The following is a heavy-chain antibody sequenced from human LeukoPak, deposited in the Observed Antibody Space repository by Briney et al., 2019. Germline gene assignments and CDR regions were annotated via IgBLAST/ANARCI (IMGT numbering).Heavy chain of an antibody. Sequence: SETLSLTCTVSGGSISSGGYYWSWIRQHPGKGLEWIGYIYYSGSTYYNPSLKSRVTISVDTSKNQFSLKLSSVTAADTAVYYCATLKTRGLNDYWGQGTLVTVSS. CDR1: GGSISSGGYY. CDR3: ATLKTRGLNDY. J-gene: IGHJ4*02. CDR2: IYYSGST. D-gene: IGHD3-10*01. V-gene: IGHV4-31*03.